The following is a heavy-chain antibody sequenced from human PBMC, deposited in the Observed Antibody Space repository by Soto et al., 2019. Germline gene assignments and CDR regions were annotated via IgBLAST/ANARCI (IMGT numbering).Heavy chain of an antibody. Sequence: EVQLVESGGGLVKPGGSLRLSCAASGFTFSSYSMNWVRQAPGKGLEWVTYISRSGSDIYYADSVKGPFTISRANAKNSLHLQMHSLRDADTAVYYSASGGGSDYWGQGTLVTASS. CDR1: GFTFSSYS. CDR2: ISRSGSDI. J-gene: IGHJ4*02. D-gene: IGHD3-16*01. CDR3: ASGGGSDY. V-gene: IGHV3-21*01.